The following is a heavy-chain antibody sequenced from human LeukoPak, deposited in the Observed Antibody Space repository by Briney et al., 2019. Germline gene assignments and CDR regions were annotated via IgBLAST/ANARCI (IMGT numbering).Heavy chain of an antibody. D-gene: IGHD3-16*02. CDR2: IIPIFGTA. V-gene: IGHV1-69*05. CDR3: ARSLRAYYDYVWGSYRSDY. J-gene: IGHJ4*02. CDR1: GGTFSSYA. Sequence: SVKVSCKASGGTFSSYAISWVRQAPGQGLEWMGRIIPIFGTANYAQKFQGRVTITTDESMSTAYMELSSLRSEDTAVYYCARSLRAYYDYVWGSYRSDYWGQGTLVTVSS.